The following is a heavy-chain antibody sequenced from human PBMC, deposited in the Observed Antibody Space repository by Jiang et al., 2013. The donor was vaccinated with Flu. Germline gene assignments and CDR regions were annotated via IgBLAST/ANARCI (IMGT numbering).Heavy chain of an antibody. J-gene: IGHJ5*02. V-gene: IGHV1-69*01. CDR2: IIPIFGTA. CDR1: GGTFSSYA. D-gene: IGHD2-2*01. CDR3: ARAGYGGVVPAAMDYWFDP. Sequence: SGAEVKKPGSLVKVSCKASGGTFSSYAISWVRQAPRQGLEWMGGIIPIFGTANYAQKFQGRVTITADESTSTAYMELSSLRSEDTAVYYCARAGYGGVVPAAMDYWFDPWGQGTPGHRLL.